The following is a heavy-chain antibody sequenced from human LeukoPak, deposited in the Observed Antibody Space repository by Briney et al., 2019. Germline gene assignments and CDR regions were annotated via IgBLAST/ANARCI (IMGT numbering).Heavy chain of an antibody. V-gene: IGHV4-59*11. D-gene: IGHD4-17*01. J-gene: IGHJ3*02. CDR1: TDSFSSHY. CDR3: ARDLVTVTKGFDI. Sequence: SETLSLTRAVSTDSFSSHYWTWIRQPPGKGLEWIGYISYIGSTNYNPSLKSRVTISIDTSKNQFSLKLSSVTAADTAVYYCARDLVTVTKGFDIWGQGTMVSVSS. CDR2: ISYIGST.